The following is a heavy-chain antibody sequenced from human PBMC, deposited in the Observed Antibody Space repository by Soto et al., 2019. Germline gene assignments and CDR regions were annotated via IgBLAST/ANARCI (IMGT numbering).Heavy chain of an antibody. V-gene: IGHV1-69*13. CDR1: GGTFSSYA. D-gene: IGHD3-22*01. Sequence: SVKVSCKASGGTFSSYAISWVRQAPGQGLEWMGGIIPIFGTANYAQKFQGRVTITADESTSTAYMELSSLRSEDTAVYYCAREKNLPMIXLGYFDYWGQGTLVTVSS. CDR2: IIPIFGTA. CDR3: AREKNLPMIXLGYFDY. J-gene: IGHJ4*02.